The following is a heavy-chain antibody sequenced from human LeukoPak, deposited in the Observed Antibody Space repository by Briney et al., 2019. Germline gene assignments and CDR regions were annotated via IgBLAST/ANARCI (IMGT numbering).Heavy chain of an antibody. V-gene: IGHV4-39*07. CDR3: ARGPPRIAAAGTSSDY. D-gene: IGHD6-13*01. J-gene: IGHJ4*02. CDR2: INHSGST. CDR1: GGSITSSTYY. Sequence: SETLTLTCTVSGGSITSSTYYWSWIRQPPGKGLEWIGEINHSGSTNYNPSLKSRVTISVDTSKNQFSLKLSSVTAADTAVYYCARGPPRIAAAGTSSDYWGQGTLVTVSS.